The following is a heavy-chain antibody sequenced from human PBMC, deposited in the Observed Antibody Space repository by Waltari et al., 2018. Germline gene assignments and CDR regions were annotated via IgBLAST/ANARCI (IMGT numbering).Heavy chain of an antibody. CDR2: IYYSGST. Sequence: QLQLQESGPGLVKPSETLSLTCTVSGGSISSSSYYWGWIRQPPGKGLEWIGSIYYSGSTYYNPSLKSRVTISVDTSKNQFSLKLSSVTAADTAVYYCARLSSSWYRAEYFQHWGQGTLVTVSS. D-gene: IGHD6-13*01. CDR3: ARLSSSWYRAEYFQH. J-gene: IGHJ1*01. V-gene: IGHV4-39*01. CDR1: GGSISSSSYY.